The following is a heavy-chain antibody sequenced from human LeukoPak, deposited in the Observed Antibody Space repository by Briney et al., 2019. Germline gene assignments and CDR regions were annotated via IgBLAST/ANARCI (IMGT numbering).Heavy chain of an antibody. Sequence: GGSLRLSCAASGFTFSSYAMSWVRQAPGKGLEWVSAISGSGGSTNYADSVKGQFTISRDNSKNTLYLQMNSLRAEDTAVYYCARGDFWSGYYFFDYWGQGTLVTVSS. CDR1: GFTFSSYA. CDR3: ARGDFWSGYYFFDY. J-gene: IGHJ4*02. CDR2: ISGSGGST. D-gene: IGHD3-3*01. V-gene: IGHV3-23*01.